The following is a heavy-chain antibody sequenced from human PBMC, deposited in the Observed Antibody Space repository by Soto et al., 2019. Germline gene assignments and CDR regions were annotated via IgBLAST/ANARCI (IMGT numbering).Heavy chain of an antibody. CDR3: ARTDYLFSTLTDYFDY. V-gene: IGHV1-2*02. CDR2: INPDNGVP. D-gene: IGHD3-16*01. J-gene: IGHJ4*02. CDR1: GYTFTGYY. Sequence: QVQLVQSGAEVKKPGASVKVSCKASGYTFTGYYVNWARQAPGQGLEWMGWINPDNGVPNYAQKLQGRVTLSRDTSINTAYMELSRLTSDDTAMYYCARTDYLFSTLTDYFDYWGQGTLVTVSS.